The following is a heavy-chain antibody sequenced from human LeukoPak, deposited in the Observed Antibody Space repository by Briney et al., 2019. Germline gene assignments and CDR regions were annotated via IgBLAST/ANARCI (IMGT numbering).Heavy chain of an antibody. CDR2: INHSGST. CDR3: ARVRDYVWGSYRPFDY. V-gene: IGHV4-34*01. J-gene: IGHJ4*02. CDR1: GGSFSGYY. D-gene: IGHD3-16*02. Sequence: SETLSLTRAVYGGSFSGYYWSWIRQPPGKGLEWIGEINHSGSTNYNPSLKSRVTISVDTSKNQFSLKLSSVTAADTAVYYCARVRDYVWGSYRPFDYWGQGTLVTVSS.